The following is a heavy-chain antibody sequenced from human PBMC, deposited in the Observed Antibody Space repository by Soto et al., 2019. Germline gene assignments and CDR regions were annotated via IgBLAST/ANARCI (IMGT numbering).Heavy chain of an antibody. Sequence: EVQLLESGGGLVQPGGSLRLSCAASGFTFSSYAMSWVRQAPGKGLEWVSAISGSGASTYYADSVKGRFTISRDNSKNTLYLQMNSVRAEYTAVYYCAKGTYYYDSSAYYGYWGQGTLVTVSS. D-gene: IGHD3-22*01. J-gene: IGHJ4*02. CDR3: AKGTYYYDSSAYYGY. V-gene: IGHV3-23*01. CDR2: ISGSGAST. CDR1: GFTFSSYA.